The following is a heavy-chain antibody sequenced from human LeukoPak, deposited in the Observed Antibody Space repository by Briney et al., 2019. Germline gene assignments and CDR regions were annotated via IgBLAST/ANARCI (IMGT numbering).Heavy chain of an antibody. V-gene: IGHV3-23*01. D-gene: IGHD3-22*01. CDR3: AKRGVVIRVILVGFHKEAYYFDS. Sequence: GGSLRLSCAASGFTFSNYGMSWVRQAPGKGLEWVAGISDSGGRTNYADSVKGRFTISRDSPKNTLYLQMNSLRAEDTAVYFCAKRGVVIRVILVGFHKEAYYFDSWGQGALVTVSS. CDR1: GFTFSNYG. CDR2: ISDSGGRT. J-gene: IGHJ4*02.